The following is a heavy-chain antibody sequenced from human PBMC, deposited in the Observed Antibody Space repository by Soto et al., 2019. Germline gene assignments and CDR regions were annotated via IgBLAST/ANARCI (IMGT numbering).Heavy chain of an antibody. V-gene: IGHV4-39*01. CDR2: IYFIGST. J-gene: IGHJ2*01. D-gene: IGHD6-13*01. CDR3: ARHLPLAAAGSETYFDL. Sequence: QLQLQESGPGWVNPSGTLPPTSTASVGSIRRISTTWAGTGQPPGRGRGGIGSIYFIGSTYYNPSLKSRVTISVDPSKNQFSLKLSSVTAAETAVYYCARHLPLAAAGSETYFDLWGRGTLVTVSS. CDR1: VGSIRRISTT.